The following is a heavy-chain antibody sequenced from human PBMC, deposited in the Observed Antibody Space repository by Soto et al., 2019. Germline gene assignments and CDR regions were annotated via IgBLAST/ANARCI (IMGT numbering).Heavy chain of an antibody. CDR3: ARVKPPYSNYDTYYFDY. Sequence: GASVKVSCKASGGTFSSYGISWVRQAPGQGLEWMGGIIPIFGTADSAQKFQGRVTITADESTSTAYMDLSSLRSEDTAVYYCARVKPPYSNYDTYYFDYWGQGTLVTVSS. J-gene: IGHJ4*02. V-gene: IGHV1-69*13. CDR2: IIPIFGTA. CDR1: GGTFSSYG. D-gene: IGHD4-4*01.